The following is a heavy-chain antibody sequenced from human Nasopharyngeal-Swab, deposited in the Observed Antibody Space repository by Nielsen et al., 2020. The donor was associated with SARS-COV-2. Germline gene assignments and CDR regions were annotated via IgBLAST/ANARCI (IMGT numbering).Heavy chain of an antibody. D-gene: IGHD5-24*01. CDR2: ISSSSSTI. V-gene: IGHV3-48*01. CDR1: GFTFSSYS. J-gene: IGHJ4*02. CDR3: AGRYNLDY. Sequence: ESLKTPCAASGFTFSSYSMNWVRQAPGKGLEWVSYISSSSSTIYYADSVRGRFTISRDNAKNSLYLQMNSLRAEDTAVYYCAGRYNLDYWGQGTLVTVSS.